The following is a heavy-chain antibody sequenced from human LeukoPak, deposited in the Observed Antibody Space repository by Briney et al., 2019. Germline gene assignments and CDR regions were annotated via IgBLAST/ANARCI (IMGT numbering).Heavy chain of an antibody. Sequence: RTGGSLRLSCAASGSTFSSFAMSWVRHATGRGLGGVSGISSSGGGTSYADSVKGRFTISRDNSKNTVYLQMKSLRVEDTPIYYCAKKNPGRNPFDFWGQGTLVTVSS. V-gene: IGHV3-23*01. CDR3: AKKNPGRNPFDF. CDR2: ISSSGGGT. CDR1: GSTFSSFA. D-gene: IGHD1-14*01. J-gene: IGHJ4*02.